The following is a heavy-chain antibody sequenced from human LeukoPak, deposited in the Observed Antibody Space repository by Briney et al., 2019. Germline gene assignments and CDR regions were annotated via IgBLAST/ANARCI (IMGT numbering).Heavy chain of an antibody. D-gene: IGHD5-24*01. CDR2: ISGSGGST. CDR3: VKDDGWVQYAN. CDR1: GFIFSSYA. V-gene: IGHV3-23*01. Sequence: SGGSLRLSCAASGFIFSSYAMSWVRQTPGKGLEWVSAISGSGGSTYYADSVKGRFIISRDNSKNTVYLQMNSLSAEDAAVYYCVKDDGWVQYANWGQGTLVTVSS. J-gene: IGHJ4*02.